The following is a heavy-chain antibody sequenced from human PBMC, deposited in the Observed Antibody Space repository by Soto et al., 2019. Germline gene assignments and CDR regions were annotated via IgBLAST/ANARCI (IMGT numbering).Heavy chain of an antibody. Sequence: QLQLQESGPGLVKPSETLSLTCTVSGGSISSSSYYWGWIRQPPGKGLEWIGSIYCSGSTYYNPSLKSRVTISVDTSKNHCSLKLSSVTAADTAVYYCATQEVGGTYVYTFDPWGQGTLVTVSS. D-gene: IGHD1-26*01. J-gene: IGHJ5*02. CDR2: IYCSGST. V-gene: IGHV4-39*02. CDR3: ATQEVGGTYVYTFDP. CDR1: GGSISSSSYY.